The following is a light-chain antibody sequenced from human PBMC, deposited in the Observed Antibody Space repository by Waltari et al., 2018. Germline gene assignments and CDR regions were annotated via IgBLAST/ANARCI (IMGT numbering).Light chain of an antibody. CDR2: RNN. CDR1: SSNIGTYY. J-gene: IGLJ1*01. CDR3: QQYYTTPLT. V-gene: IGLV1-47*01. Sequence: QSVLTQPPSASGTPGQRVTISCSGSSSNIGTYYVYWYQQLSGTAPKLLIYRNNERPSGVPDRFSGSGSGTDFTLTISSLQAEDVAVYYCQQYYTTPLTFGPGT.